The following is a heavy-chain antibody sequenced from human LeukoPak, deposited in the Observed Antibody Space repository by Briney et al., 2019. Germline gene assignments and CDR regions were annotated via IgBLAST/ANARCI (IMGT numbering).Heavy chain of an antibody. CDR1: GGSFSGYY. J-gene: IGHJ4*02. CDR2: INHSGST. CDR3: ARGTYCGGDCYFDY. Sequence: TSETLSLTCAVYGGSFSGYYWSWIRQPPGKGLEWIGEINHSGSTNHNPSLKSRVTISVDTSKNQFSLKLSSVTAADTAVYYCARGTYCGGDCYFDYWGQGTLVTVSS. V-gene: IGHV4-34*01. D-gene: IGHD2-21*02.